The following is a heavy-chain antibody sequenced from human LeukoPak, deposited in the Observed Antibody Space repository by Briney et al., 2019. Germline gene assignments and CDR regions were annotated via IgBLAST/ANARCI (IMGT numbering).Heavy chain of an antibody. CDR1: GFTINGYN. CDR2: ITSSSSSN. J-gene: IGHJ4*02. D-gene: IGHD3-22*01. CDR3: ANWGNYYDSSGLDY. V-gene: IGHV3-48*01. Sequence: GGSLRLSCAASGFTINGYNMNWVRQAPGKGLEWISYITSSSSSNSYADSVKGRFSISRDNSKNTLYLQMNSLRAEDTAVYYCANWGNYYDSSGLDYWGQGTLVTVSS.